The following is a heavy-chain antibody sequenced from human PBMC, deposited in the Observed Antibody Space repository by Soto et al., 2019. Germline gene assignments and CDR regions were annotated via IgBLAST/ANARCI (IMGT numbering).Heavy chain of an antibody. CDR2: INPSGGST. CDR3: ARDQGDSTGRGYYYYYSLDV. Sequence: QVQLVQPGAEVKKPGASVKVACKASGYTFTSYYIHWVRQATGQGLEWMGIINPSGGSTNYAQKCQGRVSMTRDTTTSTVYMELSSMRSEDTAVYYCARDQGDSTGRGYYYYYSLDVWGQGTTVTVYS. J-gene: IGHJ6*02. D-gene: IGHD4-4*01. CDR1: GYTFTSYY. V-gene: IGHV1-46*01.